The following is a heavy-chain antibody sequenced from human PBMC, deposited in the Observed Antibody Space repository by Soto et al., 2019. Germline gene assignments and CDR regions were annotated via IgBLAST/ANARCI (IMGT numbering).Heavy chain of an antibody. J-gene: IGHJ4*02. Sequence: PSEILSLTCSVSDGSINSHFWSWIRQPAGKRLEWIGRIYSSGSTIYNPSLKSRVTMSVDTSKNQFSLKLRSVTAADTAVYYCARDNVWSGYYSFFDYGGQGTLVTVS. D-gene: IGHD3-3*01. V-gene: IGHV4-4*07. CDR2: IYSSGST. CDR1: DGSINSHF. CDR3: ARDNVWSGYYSFFDY.